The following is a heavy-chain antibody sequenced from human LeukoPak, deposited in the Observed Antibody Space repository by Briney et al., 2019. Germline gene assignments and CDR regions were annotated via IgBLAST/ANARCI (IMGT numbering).Heavy chain of an antibody. CDR3: ARDLAYSRLDY. Sequence: GGSLRLSCAVSGLTFSSSWMDWVRQAPGKGLEWVASINPDGNKKYSAGSVKGRFTTSRDNAENSLYLQMNSLRVEDTAFYYCARDLAYSRLDYWGQGMLVTVSS. CDR1: GLTFSSSW. J-gene: IGHJ4*02. V-gene: IGHV3-7*01. CDR2: INPDGNKK. D-gene: IGHD5-18*01.